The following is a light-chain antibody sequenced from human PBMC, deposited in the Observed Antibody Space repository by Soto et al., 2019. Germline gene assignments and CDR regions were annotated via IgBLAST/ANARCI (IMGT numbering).Light chain of an antibody. CDR2: DDS. CDR3: QVWESGRGV. CDR1: NIGGKS. Sequence: SYELTQPPSVSVAPGQTARITCGGNNIGGKSVHWYQQKPGQAPVLVVYDDSDRPSGIPERFSGSNSVNTATLTIGRVAAGDEADYYCQVWESGRGVFGTGTKVT. J-gene: IGLJ1*01. V-gene: IGLV3-21*02.